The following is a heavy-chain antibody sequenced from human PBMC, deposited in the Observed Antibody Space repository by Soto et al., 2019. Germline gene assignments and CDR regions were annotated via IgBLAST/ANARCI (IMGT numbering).Heavy chain of an antibody. CDR1: GGTFSSYA. Sequence: SVKVSCKASGGTFSSYAISWVRQAPGQGLEWMGGIIPIFGTANYAQKFQGRVTITADKSTSTAYMELSSLRSEDTAVYYCAMEPTTHYYDSSGYYETDYWGQGTLVTVSA. D-gene: IGHD3-22*01. CDR3: AMEPTTHYYDSSGYYETDY. CDR2: IIPIFGTA. J-gene: IGHJ4*02. V-gene: IGHV1-69*06.